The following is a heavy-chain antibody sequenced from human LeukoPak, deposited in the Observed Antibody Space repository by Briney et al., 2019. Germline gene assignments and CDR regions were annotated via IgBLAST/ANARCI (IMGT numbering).Heavy chain of an antibody. V-gene: IGHV4-39*01. Sequence: PSETLSLTCTVSGGSVSSTTYFWSWLRQPPGKGLEGIASINYSGSTYYNPSLKSRVTISVDTSENQFSLKLSSVTAADTAVYYCARHLSGTYYRFDYWGQGTLVTVSS. CDR2: INYSGST. CDR1: GGSVSSTTYF. D-gene: IGHD1-26*01. J-gene: IGHJ4*02. CDR3: ARHLSGTYYRFDY.